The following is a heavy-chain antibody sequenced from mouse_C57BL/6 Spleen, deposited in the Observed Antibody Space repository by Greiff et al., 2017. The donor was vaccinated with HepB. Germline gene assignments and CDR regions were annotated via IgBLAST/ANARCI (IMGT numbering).Heavy chain of an antibody. CDR3: ARRYSKGGNHFDY. J-gene: IGHJ2*01. CDR2: IYPGSGNT. Sequence: QVQLQQSGAELVRPGASVKLSCKASGYTFTDYYINWVKQRPGQGLEWIARIYPGSGNTYYNEKFKGKATLTAEKSSSTAYMQLSSLTSEDSAVYFCARRYSKGGNHFDYWGQGTPLTVSS. V-gene: IGHV1-76*01. CDR1: GYTFTDYY. D-gene: IGHD2-5*01.